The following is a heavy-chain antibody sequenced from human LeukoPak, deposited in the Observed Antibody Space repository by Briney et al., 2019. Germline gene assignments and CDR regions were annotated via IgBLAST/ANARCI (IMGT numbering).Heavy chain of an antibody. CDR2: IYSGGST. Sequence: GGSLRLSCAASGFTVSSNYMSWVRQAPGKGLEWVSVIYSGGSTYYADSVKGRFTISRDNSKNTLYLQMNSLRAEDTAVYYCARDHGGGSSDAFDIWGQGTMVTVSS. J-gene: IGHJ3*02. CDR1: GFTVSSNY. CDR3: ARDHGGGSSDAFDI. D-gene: IGHD1-26*01. V-gene: IGHV3-53*01.